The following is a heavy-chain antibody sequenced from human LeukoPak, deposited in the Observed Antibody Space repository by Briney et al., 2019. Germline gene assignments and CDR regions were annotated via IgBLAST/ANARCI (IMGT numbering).Heavy chain of an antibody. CDR1: GGTFGSYA. CDR3: ARKAWHNWFDP. Sequence: GASVKVSCKASGGTFGSYAISWVRQAPGQGLEWMGRIIPILGIANYAQKFQGRVTITADKSTSTAYMELSSLRSEDTAVYYCARKAWHNWFDPWGQGTLVTVSS. CDR2: IIPILGIA. V-gene: IGHV1-69*04. J-gene: IGHJ5*02.